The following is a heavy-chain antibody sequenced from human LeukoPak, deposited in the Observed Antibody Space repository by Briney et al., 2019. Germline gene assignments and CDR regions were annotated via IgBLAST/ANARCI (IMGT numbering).Heavy chain of an antibody. D-gene: IGHD3-22*01. CDR2: INHSGST. V-gene: IGHV4-39*07. J-gene: IGHJ4*02. CDR1: GGSISSGAYY. CDR3: ARVGYYDSSGYYSNQYFDY. Sequence: PSETLSLTCTVSGGSISSGAYYWSWIRQHPGKGLEWIGEINHSGSTNYNPSLKSRVTISVDTSKNQFSLKLSSVTAADTAVYYCARVGYYDSSGYYSNQYFDYWGQGTLVTVSS.